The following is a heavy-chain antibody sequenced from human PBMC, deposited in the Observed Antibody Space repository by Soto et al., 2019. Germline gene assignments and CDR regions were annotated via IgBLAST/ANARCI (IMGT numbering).Heavy chain of an antibody. V-gene: IGHV5-51*01. CDR3: ARLTGTIVDWFDP. Sequence: EVQLVQSGAEVKKPGESLKISCKGSAYNFANYWIGWVRQRPGKGLQWMGIIYPGHSATRYSPSFQGQVTISADKSLSTAYLQWNSLKASDTAIYYCARLTGTIVDWFDPWGQGTLVTVSS. D-gene: IGHD1-7*01. J-gene: IGHJ5*02. CDR2: IYPGHSAT. CDR1: AYNFANYW.